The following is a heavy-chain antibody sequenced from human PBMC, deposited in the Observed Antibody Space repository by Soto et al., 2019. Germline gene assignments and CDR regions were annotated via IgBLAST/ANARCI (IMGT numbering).Heavy chain of an antibody. V-gene: IGHV4-39*02. CDR1: GDSIRSTYY. Sequence: QLQLQESGPGLVKPSETLSLTCVVSGDSIRSTYYWGWIRQPPGKGLAWLGSIYFHGNASYNPSLHSRVTIPVDTSIIPFSLTLSSVTAAHTAVYYCTRRIFAHWYFELWGRGTLVTVSS. D-gene: IGHD3-3*01. J-gene: IGHJ2*01. CDR3: TRRIFAHWYFEL. CDR2: IYFHGNA.